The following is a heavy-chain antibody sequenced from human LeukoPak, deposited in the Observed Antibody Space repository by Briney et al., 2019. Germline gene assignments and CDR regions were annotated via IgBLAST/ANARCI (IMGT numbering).Heavy chain of an antibody. CDR1: GFTFSSYG. D-gene: IGHD3-3*01. J-gene: IGHJ4*02. Sequence: GGSLRLSCAASGFTFSSYGMHWVRQDPGKGLEWVAVIWYDGSNKYYADSVKGRFTISRDNSKNTLYLQMNSLRAEDTAVYYCARDARGFFARGAFDYWGQGTLVTVSS. CDR2: IWYDGSNK. V-gene: IGHV3-33*01. CDR3: ARDARGFFARGAFDY.